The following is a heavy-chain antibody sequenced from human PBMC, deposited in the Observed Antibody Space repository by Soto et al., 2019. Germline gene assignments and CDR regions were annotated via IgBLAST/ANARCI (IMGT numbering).Heavy chain of an antibody. D-gene: IGHD6-13*01. CDR3: AKRSPYSSGWYSPIFDY. V-gene: IGHV3-23*01. CDR1: GFSFSDYV. J-gene: IGHJ4*02. CDR2: ISESGGST. Sequence: PVGSLRLSCAASGFSFSDYVMSWVRQAPGKGLEWVSVISESGGSTHYADSVRGRFTVSRDNSKNSLSLRMNSLRDEDTAVYFCAKRSPYSSGWYSPIFDYWGQGALVTVSS.